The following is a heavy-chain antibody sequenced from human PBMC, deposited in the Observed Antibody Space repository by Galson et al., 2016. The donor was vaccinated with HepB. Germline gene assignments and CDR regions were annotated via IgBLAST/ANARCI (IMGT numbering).Heavy chain of an antibody. CDR1: GGSISSTTYY. J-gene: IGHJ4*02. D-gene: IGHD5-18*01. V-gene: IGHV4-39*01. CDR3: ASSHPRTAYFNY. Sequence: SLTCTVSGGSISSTTYYWGWIRQPPGKGLEWIGSIHYSGSTYYNPSLKSRVTISVDTSKSHFSLELTSVTAADTAVYYCASSHPRTAYFNYWGQGTLVTVSS. CDR2: IHYSGST.